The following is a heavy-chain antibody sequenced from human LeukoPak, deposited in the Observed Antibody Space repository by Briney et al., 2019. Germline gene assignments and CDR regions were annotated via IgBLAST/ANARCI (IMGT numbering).Heavy chain of an antibody. D-gene: IGHD2-21*01. Sequence: GESLRISCKGSGYSFTNSWISWVRQMPGKGLEWMGRIDPSDSYTNYSPSSQGHVTISADKSISTAYLQWSSLKASDTAMYYCACGHAYFDYWGQGTLVTVSS. J-gene: IGHJ4*02. CDR1: GYSFTNSW. V-gene: IGHV5-10-1*01. CDR2: IDPSDSYT. CDR3: ACGHAYFDY.